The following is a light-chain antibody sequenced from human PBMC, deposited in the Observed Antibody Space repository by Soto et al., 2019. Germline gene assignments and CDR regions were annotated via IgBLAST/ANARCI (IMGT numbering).Light chain of an antibody. CDR3: QQYNNWPPWT. CDR1: QSVCSRC. J-gene: IGKJ1*01. V-gene: IGKV3-20*01. CDR2: GAS. Sequence: EIVLTQSPGTLSLSPGEGGTISCRASQSVCSRCLAWYQQKPGQAPRLLIFGASSRCTGIPDTFSGSGSGTDFILTIIRLEPEDSAVNYCQQYNNWPPWTFGQGTKVEIK.